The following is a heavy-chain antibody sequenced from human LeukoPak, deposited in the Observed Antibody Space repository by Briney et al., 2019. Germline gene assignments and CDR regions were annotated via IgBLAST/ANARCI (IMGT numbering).Heavy chain of an antibody. CDR3: ARVGVYYDSSGCLDY. V-gene: IGHV1-2*02. J-gene: IGHJ4*02. CDR2: INPNSGGT. CDR1: GYTFTGYY. D-gene: IGHD3-22*01. Sequence: GASVKVSCKASGYTFTGYYMHWVRQAPGQGLEWMGWINPNSGGTNYAQKFQGRVTMTRDTSISTAYMELSRLRSDDTVVYYCARVGVYYDSSGCLDYWGQGTLVTVSS.